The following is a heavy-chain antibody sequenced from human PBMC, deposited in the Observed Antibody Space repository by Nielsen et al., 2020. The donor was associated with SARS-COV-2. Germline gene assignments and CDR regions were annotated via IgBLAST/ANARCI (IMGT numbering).Heavy chain of an antibody. Sequence: SVKVSCKASGGTFSNYDVTWVRQAPGQGLEWMGGIIPIFGTTNYAQNFQGRVTITADESTSTAYMELSSLRSDDTAVYYCTALPIAQPNRFDPWGQGTLVTVSS. J-gene: IGHJ5*02. CDR1: GGTFSNYD. V-gene: IGHV1-69*13. CDR3: TALPIAQPNRFDP. D-gene: IGHD2-2*01. CDR2: IIPIFGTT.